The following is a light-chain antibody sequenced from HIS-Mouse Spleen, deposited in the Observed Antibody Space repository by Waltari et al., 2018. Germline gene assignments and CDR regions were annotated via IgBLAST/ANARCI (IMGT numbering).Light chain of an antibody. J-gene: IGLJ2*01. CDR3: QSADSSGTYVV. Sequence: SYELTQPSSVSVSPGQTARITCSGDVLAKKYAYWYQQKPGQAPVLVIYKDSERPSGIPERFSGSSSGTTVTLTISGVQAEDEADYYCQSADSSGTYVVFGGGTKLTVL. CDR1: VLAKKY. CDR2: KDS. V-gene: IGLV3-25*03.